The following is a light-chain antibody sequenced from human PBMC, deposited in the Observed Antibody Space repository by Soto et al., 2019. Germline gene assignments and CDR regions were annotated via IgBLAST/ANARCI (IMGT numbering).Light chain of an antibody. J-gene: IGKJ1*01. CDR2: GAS. Sequence: PGAKGTLYFRATRSVSSNLAWHQQRPGQAPSLLIYGASMRATDIPPRFSGSASGTEFLPTISSLQSEDFAVYYCQQYSNWPRTFGQGTKVDIK. V-gene: IGKV3-15*01. CDR1: RSVSSN. CDR3: QQYSNWPRT.